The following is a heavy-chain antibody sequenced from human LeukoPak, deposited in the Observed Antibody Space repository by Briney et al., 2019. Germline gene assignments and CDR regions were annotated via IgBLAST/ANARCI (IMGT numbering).Heavy chain of an antibody. CDR1: GYTFTSYG. J-gene: IGHJ3*02. CDR2: ISAYNGNT. D-gene: IGHD2-2*01. Sequence: ASVKVSCKASGYTFTSYGISWVRQAPGQGLEWMGWISAYNGNTNYAQKLQGRVTMTTDTSTSTAYMELRSLRSDDTAVYYCARDTRRSGYCSSTSCSPGDAFDIWGQGTMVTVSS. CDR3: ARDTRRSGYCSSTSCSPGDAFDI. V-gene: IGHV1-18*01.